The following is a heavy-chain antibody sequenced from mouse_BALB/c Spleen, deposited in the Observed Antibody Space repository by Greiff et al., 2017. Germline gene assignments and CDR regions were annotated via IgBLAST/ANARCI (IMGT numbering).Heavy chain of an antibody. D-gene: IGHD1-1*01. Sequence: EVNLVESGGGLVKPGGSLKLSCAASGFTFSSYAMSWVRQTPEKRLEWVASISSGGSTYYPDSVKGRFTISRDNARNILYLQMSSLRSEDTAMYYCAREADGSSYWGQGTLVTVSA. J-gene: IGHJ3*01. CDR1: GFTFSSYA. CDR2: ISSGGST. CDR3: AREADGSSY. V-gene: IGHV5-6-5*01.